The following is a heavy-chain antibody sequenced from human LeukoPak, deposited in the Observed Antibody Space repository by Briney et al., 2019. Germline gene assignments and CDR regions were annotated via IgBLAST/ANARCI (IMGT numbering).Heavy chain of an antibody. CDR2: IGVSDGNT. Sequence: GGSLRLSCAASRFTFNTYAMSWIRQAPGKGLEWVSTIGVSDGNTYYADSVKGRLTISRDNSKNTVHLQMNSLRAEDTALYYCAKDVKRWGGMDVWGQGTTVTVSS. D-gene: IGHD3-16*01. CDR1: RFTFNTYA. J-gene: IGHJ6*02. V-gene: IGHV3-23*01. CDR3: AKDVKRWGGMDV.